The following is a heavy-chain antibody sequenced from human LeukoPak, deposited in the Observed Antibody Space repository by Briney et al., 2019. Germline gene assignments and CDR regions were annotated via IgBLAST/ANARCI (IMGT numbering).Heavy chain of an antibody. CDR1: GFTFSSYS. J-gene: IGHJ5*02. V-gene: IGHV3-21*01. Sequence: GGSLRLSCAASGFTFSSYSMNWVRQAPGKGLEWVSSISSSSYIYYADSVKGRFTISRDNAKNSLYLQMNSLRAEDTAVYYCARDQRPVLRYFDWLLKENWFDPWGQGTLVTVSS. CDR3: ARDQRPVLRYFDWLLKENWFDP. CDR2: ISSSSYI. D-gene: IGHD3-9*01.